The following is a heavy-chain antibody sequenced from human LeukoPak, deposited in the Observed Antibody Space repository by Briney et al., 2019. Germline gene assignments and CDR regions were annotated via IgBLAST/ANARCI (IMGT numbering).Heavy chain of an antibody. V-gene: IGHV3-13*04. D-gene: IGHD3-10*01. CDR2: ISPSSDT. CDR1: GFTFSSFD. J-gene: IGHJ4*02. CDR3: ARGGGFDY. Sequence: GGSLRLSCAASGFTFSSFDMHWVRQVPGKGLEWVSGISPSSDTYYPGSVKGPFTISRDNPKNSLYLQMNSLRAGDTAVYYCARGGGFDYWGQGTLVTVSS.